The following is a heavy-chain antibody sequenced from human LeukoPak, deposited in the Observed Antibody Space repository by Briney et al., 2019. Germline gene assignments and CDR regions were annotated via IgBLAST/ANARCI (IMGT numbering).Heavy chain of an antibody. D-gene: IGHD3-10*01. J-gene: IGHJ4*02. CDR2: ISSSSNDI. CDR1: GFDFSDYS. V-gene: IGHV3-21*01. CDR3: ARGGQRFGELLFAY. Sequence: PGGSLRLSGAASGFDFSDYSMNWVRQTAGKGLEWVSSISSSSNDIYYADSLKGRFTISRDDAKSSVSLQMNSLGADDTAVYYCARGGQRFGELLFAYWGKGSLVTVSS.